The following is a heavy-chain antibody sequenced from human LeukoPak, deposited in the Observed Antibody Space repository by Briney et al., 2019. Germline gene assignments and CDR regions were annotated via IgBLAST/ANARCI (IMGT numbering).Heavy chain of an antibody. D-gene: IGHD6-13*01. Sequence: ASVKVSCKASGDTFTGYYMHWVRQAPGQGLEWMGWINPNSGGTNYAQKFQGRVTMTRDTSISTAYMELSRLRSDDTAVYYCARDLTAAAGYFDYWGQGTLVTVSS. CDR3: ARDLTAAAGYFDY. CDR2: INPNSGGT. CDR1: GDTFTGYY. J-gene: IGHJ4*02. V-gene: IGHV1-2*02.